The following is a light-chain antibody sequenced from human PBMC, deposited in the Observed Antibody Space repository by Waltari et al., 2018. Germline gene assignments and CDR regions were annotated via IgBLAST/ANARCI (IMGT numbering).Light chain of an antibody. Sequence: EVVMTQSPATMSLSPGERATLSCRASQSVSSFLAWYQQKPGQAPRLLSYGASTRATGMPARFSGSGSGTEFTLTISSLQSEDFAVYYCQQYNDWPPLTFGGGTKVEIK. CDR3: QQYNDWPPLT. V-gene: IGKV3-15*01. CDR2: GAS. J-gene: IGKJ4*01. CDR1: QSVSSF.